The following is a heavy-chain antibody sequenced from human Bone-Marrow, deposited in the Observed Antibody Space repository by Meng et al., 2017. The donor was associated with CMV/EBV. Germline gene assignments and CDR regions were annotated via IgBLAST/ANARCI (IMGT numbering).Heavy chain of an antibody. D-gene: IGHD6-13*01. CDR2: IDWDDDK. V-gene: IGHV2-70*18. CDR3: ARQLVPLYYYGMDV. Sequence: TLSLTCTVSGGSISSYYWSWVRQPPGKALEWLALIDWDDDKYYSTSLKTRLTISKDTSKNQVVLTMTNMDPVDTATYYCARQLVPLYYYGMDVWGQGTTVTVSS. CDR1: GGSISSYYW. J-gene: IGHJ6*02.